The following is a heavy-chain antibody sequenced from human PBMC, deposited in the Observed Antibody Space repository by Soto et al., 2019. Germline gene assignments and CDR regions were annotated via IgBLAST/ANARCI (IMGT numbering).Heavy chain of an antibody. J-gene: IGHJ6*02. V-gene: IGHV3-30-3*01. CDR2: ISYDGSNK. CDR3: ARDHSSSGHYYDGMDV. D-gene: IGHD6-6*01. Sequence: QVQLVESGGGVVQPGRSLRLSCAASGFTFSSYAMHWVRQAPCKGLERVAVISYDGSNKYYADSVKGRFTISRDNSKNTLYLQMTSLRAEDTAVYYCARDHSSSGHYYDGMDVWGQGTTVTVSS. CDR1: GFTFSSYA.